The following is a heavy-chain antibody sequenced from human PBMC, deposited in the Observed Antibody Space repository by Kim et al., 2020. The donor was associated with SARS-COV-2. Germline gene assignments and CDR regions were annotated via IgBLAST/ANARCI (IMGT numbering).Heavy chain of an antibody. CDR1: GGSFSGYY. V-gene: IGHV4-34*01. D-gene: IGHD3-3*01. Sequence: SETLSLTCAVYGGSFSGYYWSWIRQPPGKGLEWIGEINHSGSTNYNPSLKSRVTISVDTSKNQFSLKLSSVTAADTAVYYCGGAKEWLSYYYYYYMDVWGKGTTVTVSS. J-gene: IGHJ6*03. CDR2: INHSGST. CDR3: GGAKEWLSYYYYYYMDV.